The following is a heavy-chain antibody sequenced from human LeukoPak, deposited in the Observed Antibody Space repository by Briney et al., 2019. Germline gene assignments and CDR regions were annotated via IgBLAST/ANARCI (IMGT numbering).Heavy chain of an antibody. CDR2: IYYSGST. CDR1: GGSISSYY. CDR3: ARGRSSSWRNWFDP. J-gene: IGHJ5*02. V-gene: IGHV4-59*01. D-gene: IGHD6-13*01. Sequence: SETLSLTCTVSGGSISSYYWSWIRQPPGKGLEWIGYIYYSGSTNYNPSLKSRVTISVDTSKNQFSLKLSSVTAADTAVYYCARGRSSSWRNWFDPWGQGTLVTVSS.